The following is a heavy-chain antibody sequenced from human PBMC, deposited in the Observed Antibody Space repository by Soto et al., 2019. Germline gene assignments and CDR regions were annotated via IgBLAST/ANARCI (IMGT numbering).Heavy chain of an antibody. CDR1: GFTFSSYA. J-gene: IGHJ6*03. CDR2: ISGSGGST. Sequence: EVQLLESAGGLVQPGGSLRLSCAASGFTFSSYAMSWVRQAPGKGLEWVSAISGSGGSTYYADSVKGRFTISRDNSKNTLYLQMNSLRAEDTAVYYCAKDLGVVVPAATDYYYYMDVWGKGTTVTVSS. V-gene: IGHV3-23*01. D-gene: IGHD2-2*01. CDR3: AKDLGVVVPAATDYYYYMDV.